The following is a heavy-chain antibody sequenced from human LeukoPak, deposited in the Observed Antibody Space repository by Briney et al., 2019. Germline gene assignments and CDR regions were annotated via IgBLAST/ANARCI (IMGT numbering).Heavy chain of an antibody. D-gene: IGHD6-19*01. CDR1: GFTFDDFG. V-gene: IGHV3-20*04. J-gene: IGHJ4*02. CDR2: LNWNGRAT. CDR3: ARGSGWGGRDYFDY. Sequence: GGSLRLSCAASGFTFDDFGMNWVRPAPGKGLEWVSGLNWNGRATAYADSVKGRFTISRDNAKNSLYLQMNSLRAEDTALYYCARGSGWGGRDYFDYWGRGTLVTVSS.